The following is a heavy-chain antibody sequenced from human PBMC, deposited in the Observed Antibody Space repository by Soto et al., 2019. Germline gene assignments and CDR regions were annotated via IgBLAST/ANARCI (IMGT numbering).Heavy chain of an antibody. J-gene: IGHJ6*02. CDR2: ISYDGSNK. V-gene: IGHV3-30-3*01. CDR3: ARDQYDFWSGGYYYGMDV. CDR1: GFTFSSYA. D-gene: IGHD3-3*01. Sequence: LRLSCAASGFTFSSYAMHWVRQAPGKGPEWVAVISYDGSNKYYADSVKGRFTISRDNSKNTLYLQMNSLRAEDTAVYYCARDQYDFWSGGYYYGMDVWGQGTTVTVSS.